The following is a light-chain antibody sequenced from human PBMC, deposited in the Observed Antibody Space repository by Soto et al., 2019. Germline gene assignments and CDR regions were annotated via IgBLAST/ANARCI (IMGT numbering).Light chain of an antibody. CDR1: QNITNN. V-gene: IGKV1-33*01. CDR2: HAS. J-gene: IGKJ5*01. CDR3: QQYCGLPPLT. Sequence: DIQMTQSPSSLSASIGDRVTITCQSSQNITNNLSWYQQKPGKAPNLLIYHASKLAKGVTSRFSGSGSGTDFSFIITSLQREDLATYYCQQYCGLPPLTFCQGRRLE.